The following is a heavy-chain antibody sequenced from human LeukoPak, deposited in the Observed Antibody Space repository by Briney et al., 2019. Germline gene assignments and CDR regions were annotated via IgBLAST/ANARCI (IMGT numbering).Heavy chain of an antibody. D-gene: IGHD3-22*01. J-gene: IGHJ3*02. CDR2: IIPSLGIA. CDR3: ARGVYYYDSSGYYGDI. V-gene: IGHV1-69*04. CDR1: GVTFTSYA. Sequence: SVKVSCKASGVTFTSYAISWVRQAPGQGLEWMGRIIPSLGIANYAQKFQGRVTITADKSTSTAYMELSSLRSEDTAVYYCARGVYYYDSSGYYGDIWGQGTMVTVSS.